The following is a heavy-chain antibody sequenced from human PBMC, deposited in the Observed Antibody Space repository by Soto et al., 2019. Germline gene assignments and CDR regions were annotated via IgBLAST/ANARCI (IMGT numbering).Heavy chain of an antibody. Sequence: LRLSCAASGFTFGDYAMHWVRQAPGKGLGGVSGISWNSGSIGYADSVKGRFTISRDNAKNSLYLQMNSLRAEDTTLYYCAADAHNSGWYGATGWFDPWGQGTLVTVSS. CDR3: AADAHNSGWYGATGWFDP. CDR2: ISWNSGSI. J-gene: IGHJ5*02. D-gene: IGHD6-19*01. CDR1: GFTFGDYA. V-gene: IGHV3-9*01.